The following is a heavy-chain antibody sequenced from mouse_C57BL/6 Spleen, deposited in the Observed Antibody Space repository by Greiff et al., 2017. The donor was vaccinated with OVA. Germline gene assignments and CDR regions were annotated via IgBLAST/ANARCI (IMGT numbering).Heavy chain of an antibody. D-gene: IGHD2-5*01. CDR2: ISNGGGST. Sequence: DVLLVESGGGLVQPGGSLKLSCAASGFTFSDYYMYWVRQTPEQSLEWVAYISNGGGSTYYPDTVKGRFTISRDNAKNTLYLQMSRLKSEKTAKYYCERGRYSNYWDWYFDVWGTGTTVTVSS. J-gene: IGHJ1*03. CDR1: GFTFSDYY. CDR3: ERGRYSNYWDWYFDV. V-gene: IGHV5-12*01.